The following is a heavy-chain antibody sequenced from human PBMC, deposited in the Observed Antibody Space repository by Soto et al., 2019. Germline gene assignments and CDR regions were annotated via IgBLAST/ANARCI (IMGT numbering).Heavy chain of an antibody. J-gene: IGHJ6*02. CDR3: ARDLTIVPATHPRLENYGMDV. V-gene: IGHV1-18*01. CDR2: ISPYNGHT. Sequence: QVQLVQSAGEVKKPGASVKVSCKASGYSFTSYGISWVRRAPGQGLEWMGWISPYNGHTQFVERFQGRDTMTTDTSTKTAYMELRNLRSDDTAHYYCARDLTIVPATHPRLENYGMDVWGQGTTVIFSS. D-gene: IGHD2-2*01. CDR1: GYSFTSYG.